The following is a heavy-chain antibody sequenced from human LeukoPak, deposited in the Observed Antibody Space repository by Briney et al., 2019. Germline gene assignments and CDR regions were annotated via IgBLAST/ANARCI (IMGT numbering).Heavy chain of an antibody. V-gene: IGHV3-66*01. D-gene: IGHD3-9*01. Sequence: GGSLRLSCAASGFTFSSNYMSWVRQAPGKGLEWVSVIYSGGRTYYADSVKGRFNISRDNSKNTLYLQMNSLRAEHTAVYYCATMYYDILTSPPDAFDIWGQGTMVTVSS. CDR1: GFTFSSNY. CDR3: ATMYYDILTSPPDAFDI. CDR2: IYSGGRT. J-gene: IGHJ3*02.